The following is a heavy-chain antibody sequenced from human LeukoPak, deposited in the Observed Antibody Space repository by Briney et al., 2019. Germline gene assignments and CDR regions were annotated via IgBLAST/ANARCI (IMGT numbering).Heavy chain of an antibody. J-gene: IGHJ4*02. Sequence: SETLSLTCTVSGGSISSSSHYWGWIRQPPGKGLEWIGSIYYSGNTYYNPSLKSRVTISVDTSKNQFSLKLSSVTAADTAVHYCARSLCVGSYSPFDYWGQGTLVTVSS. V-gene: IGHV4-39*01. CDR2: IYYSGNT. CDR3: ARSLCVGSYSPFDY. D-gene: IGHD1-26*01. CDR1: GGSISSSSHY.